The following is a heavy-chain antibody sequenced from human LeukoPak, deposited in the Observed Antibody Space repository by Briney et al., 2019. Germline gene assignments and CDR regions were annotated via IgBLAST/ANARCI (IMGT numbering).Heavy chain of an antibody. J-gene: IGHJ5*02. CDR3: ARGPTYYDILTGYHNWFDP. CDR2: INHSGST. D-gene: IGHD3-9*01. Sequence: SETLSLTCAVYGGSFSGYYWSWIRQPPGKGLEWIVEINHSGSTNYNPSLKSRVTISVDTSKNQFSLKLSSVTAADTAVYYCARGPTYYDILTGYHNWFDPWGQGTLVTVSS. V-gene: IGHV4-34*01. CDR1: GGSFSGYY.